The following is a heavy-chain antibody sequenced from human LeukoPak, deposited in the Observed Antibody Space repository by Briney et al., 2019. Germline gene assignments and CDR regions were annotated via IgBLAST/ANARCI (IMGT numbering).Heavy chain of an antibody. D-gene: IGHD3-3*02. CDR1: GYTFTGYG. V-gene: IGHV1-18*01. Sequence: ASVKDSCKASGYTFTGYGISWVRQAPGQGLEWMGWITTYNGNTNFAQKVQGRVTMTTDTSTSTAYMELRSLRSDDTAVYYCARCILATCRYLPSFDFWGQGTLVTVSS. CDR2: ITTYNGNT. CDR3: ARCILATCRYLPSFDF. J-gene: IGHJ4*02.